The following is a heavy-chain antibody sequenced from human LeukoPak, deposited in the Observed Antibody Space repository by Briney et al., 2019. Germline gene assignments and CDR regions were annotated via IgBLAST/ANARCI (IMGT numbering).Heavy chain of an antibody. CDR1: GFSFSSSW. CDR3: GREGPTITFHLNY. Sequence: GGSLRLSCVASGFSFSSSWMLWVRQAPGKGLVWLSRIKSDGSERSYADSVEGRFTISRDNAKNTLYLQMSGLRPEDTAVYYCGREGPTITFHLNYWGQGTLVTVSS. V-gene: IGHV3-74*01. J-gene: IGHJ4*02. D-gene: IGHD4-11*01. CDR2: IKSDGSER.